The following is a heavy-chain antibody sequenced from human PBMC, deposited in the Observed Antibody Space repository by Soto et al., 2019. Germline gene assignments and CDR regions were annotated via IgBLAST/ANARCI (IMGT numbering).Heavy chain of an antibody. J-gene: IGHJ6*02. D-gene: IGHD3-16*02. V-gene: IGHV1-69*06. Sequence: QVQLVQSGAEVKKPGSSVKVSCKAYGGTFISYAISWVRQAPGQGLEWMGGIIPIFGTPNYAQKFQGRVTISADKSTSTAYMELSSLRSEDTAMYYCARDSVRRNIRIVTWTDYYYGLDVWGQGTTVTVSS. CDR2: IIPIFGTP. CDR3: ARDSVRRNIRIVTWTDYYYGLDV. CDR1: GGTFISYA.